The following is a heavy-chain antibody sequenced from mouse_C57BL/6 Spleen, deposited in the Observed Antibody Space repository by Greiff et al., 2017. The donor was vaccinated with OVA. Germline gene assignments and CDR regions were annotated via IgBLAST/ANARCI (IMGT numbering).Heavy chain of an antibody. CDR1: GYAFTNYL. V-gene: IGHV1-54*01. D-gene: IGHD1-1*01. CDR2: INPGSGGT. CDR3: ARSDYYGSSPFDY. J-gene: IGHJ2*01. Sequence: QVQLQQSGAELVRPGTSVKVSCKASGYAFTNYLIEWVKQRPGQGLGWIGVINPGSGGTNYNEKFKGKATLTAAKSSSTAYMQLSSLTSEDSAVYFCARSDYYGSSPFDYWGQGTTLTVSS.